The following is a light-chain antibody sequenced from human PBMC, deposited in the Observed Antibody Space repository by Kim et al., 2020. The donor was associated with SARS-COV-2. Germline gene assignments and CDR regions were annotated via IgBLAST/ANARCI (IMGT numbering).Light chain of an antibody. CDR1: QSVSGS. Sequence: VSPGETAALSCRASQSVSGSLAWCQQKPAQTPMLLIYGASTRATGIPARCSGSGSGTEYTLNISSLQSEDFAVYYCQQYHDWPPATFGQGTKLEI. CDR2: GAS. CDR3: QQYHDWPPAT. V-gene: IGKV3-15*01. J-gene: IGKJ2*01.